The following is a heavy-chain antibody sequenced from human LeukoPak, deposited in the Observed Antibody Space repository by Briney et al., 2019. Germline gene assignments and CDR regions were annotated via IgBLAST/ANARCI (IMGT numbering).Heavy chain of an antibody. CDR3: ASLTRQGRVKYYYYYMDV. Sequence: PSETLSLTCAVYGGSFSGYYWSWIRQPPGKWLEWIGEINHSGSTNYNPSLKSRVTISVDTSKNQFSLKLSSVTAADTAVYYCASLTRQGRVKYYYYYMDVWGKGTTVTVSS. J-gene: IGHJ6*03. V-gene: IGHV4-34*01. CDR2: INHSGST. D-gene: IGHD2-8*02. CDR1: GGSFSGYY.